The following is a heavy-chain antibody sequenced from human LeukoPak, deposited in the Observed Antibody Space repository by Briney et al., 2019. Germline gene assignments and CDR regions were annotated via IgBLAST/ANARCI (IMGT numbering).Heavy chain of an antibody. D-gene: IGHD3-10*01. V-gene: IGHV3-23*01. J-gene: IGHJ4*02. CDR3: AKEELYYYGSGTYYTLAPFDY. CDR2: ISNSGATT. Sequence: GGSLRLSCEASGYIFSSYAMSWIRQAPGKGLEWVSVISNSGATTDYADSVKGRFTISRDNSKNTLSLQMNSLRAEDTAVYYCAKEELYYYGSGTYYTLAPFDYWGQGTLVTVSS. CDR1: GYIFSSYA.